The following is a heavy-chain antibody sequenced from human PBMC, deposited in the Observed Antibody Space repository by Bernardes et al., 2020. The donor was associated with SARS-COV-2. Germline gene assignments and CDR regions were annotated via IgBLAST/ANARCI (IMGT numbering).Heavy chain of an antibody. CDR2: LYYTGST. CDR1: GGSISAYY. CDR3: ARGFDY. Sequence: SEPLSLTCTVSGGSISAYYWSWFRLPPGKGLEWIGYLYYTGSTNYNPSLQSRVTISVDTSKNQFSLKLSSVTAADTAVYYCARGFDYWGQGILVTVSS. V-gene: IGHV4-59*01. J-gene: IGHJ4*02.